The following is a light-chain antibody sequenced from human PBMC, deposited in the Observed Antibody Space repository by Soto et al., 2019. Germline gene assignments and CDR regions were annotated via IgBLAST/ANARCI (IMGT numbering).Light chain of an antibody. V-gene: IGKV1-12*01. Sequence: DIQMTQSPSSVSASVRDRVTITCRASQGVSNWLAWYQQKPGKAPKLLIYAASTLRSGVPSRFRGSGSGTDFTFTISSLQPEDFATYYCQQANSFPYTFGQGTKLEIK. CDR3: QQANSFPYT. CDR1: QGVSNW. CDR2: AAS. J-gene: IGKJ2*01.